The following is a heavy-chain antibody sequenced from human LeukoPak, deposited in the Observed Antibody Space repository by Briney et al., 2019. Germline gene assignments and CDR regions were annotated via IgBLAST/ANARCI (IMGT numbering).Heavy chain of an antibody. CDR3: ARITQTDYDFDY. J-gene: IGHJ4*02. Sequence: GASVKVSCKASGCTFTNYYMHWVRQAPGQGLEWMGWISTYNGNTDYAQKLQGRVTMTTDTSTSTAYMELRSLRSDDTAVYYCARITQTDYDFDYWGQGTLVIVSS. V-gene: IGHV1-18*04. D-gene: IGHD4-17*01. CDR2: ISTYNGNT. CDR1: GCTFTNYY.